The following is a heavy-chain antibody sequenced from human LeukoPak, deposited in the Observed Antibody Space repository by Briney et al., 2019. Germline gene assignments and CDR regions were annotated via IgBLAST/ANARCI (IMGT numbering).Heavy chain of an antibody. J-gene: IGHJ4*02. Sequence: PGGSLRLSCAASGFTFSSYWMSWARQAPGKGLEWVASIKQDGSDKYYVDSVKGRFTFSRDNAKNSLYLQMNSLRAEDTAVYYCTRGAGSSDYWGQGTLVTVSS. V-gene: IGHV3-7*05. CDR1: GFTFSSYW. CDR2: IKQDGSDK. CDR3: TRGAGSSDY. D-gene: IGHD1-26*01.